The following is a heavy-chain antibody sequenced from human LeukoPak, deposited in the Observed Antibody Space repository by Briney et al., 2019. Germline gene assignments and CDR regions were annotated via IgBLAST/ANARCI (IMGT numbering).Heavy chain of an antibody. J-gene: IGHJ4*02. V-gene: IGHV5-51*01. CDR1: GYIFTSYW. CDR3: ARQVSYDSSGYRDY. Sequence: GESLKISCKGSGYIFTSYWIGWVRPLPGKGLEWMGIIYPGDSDTRYSPSFQGQVTISADKSISTAYLQWSSLKASDTAMYYCARQVSYDSSGYRDYWGQGTLVTVSS. D-gene: IGHD3-22*01. CDR2: IYPGDSDT.